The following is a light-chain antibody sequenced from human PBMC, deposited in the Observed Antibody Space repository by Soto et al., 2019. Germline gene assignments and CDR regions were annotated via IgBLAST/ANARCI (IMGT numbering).Light chain of an antibody. V-gene: IGKV1-9*01. Sequence: DIQLTQSPSFLSASVGDRVTITCRASQGISSYLAWYQQKPGKAPNLLIYDASTLQSGAPSRFSGSGSGTEFTLTISSLQPDDFATYYCQQYQTYATFGQGTRLEIK. J-gene: IGKJ5*01. CDR2: DAS. CDR1: QGISSY. CDR3: QQYQTYAT.